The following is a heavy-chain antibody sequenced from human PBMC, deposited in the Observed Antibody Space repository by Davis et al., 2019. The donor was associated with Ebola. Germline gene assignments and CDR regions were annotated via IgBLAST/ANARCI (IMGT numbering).Heavy chain of an antibody. CDR1: GFTFSSYW. D-gene: IGHD4-17*01. Sequence: GGSLRLSCAASGFTFSSYWMSWVRQAPGKGLEWVANIKQDGSEKYYVDSVKGRFTISRDNAKNSLYLQMNTLRSEDTAAYYCARDPSPDTMTYNWFDPWGQGTLVTVSS. CDR2: IKQDGSEK. J-gene: IGHJ5*02. V-gene: IGHV3-7*01. CDR3: ARDPSPDTMTYNWFDP.